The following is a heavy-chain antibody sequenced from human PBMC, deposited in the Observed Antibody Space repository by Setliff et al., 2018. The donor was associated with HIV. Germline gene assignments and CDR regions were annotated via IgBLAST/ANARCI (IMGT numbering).Heavy chain of an antibody. CDR1: GGSISSYY. J-gene: IGHJ4*02. D-gene: IGHD3-9*01. CDR3: ATTRPISTGYPGFFDS. CDR2: IYYSGST. V-gene: IGHV4-39*01. Sequence: TLSLTCTVSGGSISSYYWGWIRQPPGKGLEWIGSIYYSGSTYYNPSLKSRIALSIDSSKNQFSLNLHFVTATDSALYYCATTRPISTGYPGFFDSWGQGIVVTVSS.